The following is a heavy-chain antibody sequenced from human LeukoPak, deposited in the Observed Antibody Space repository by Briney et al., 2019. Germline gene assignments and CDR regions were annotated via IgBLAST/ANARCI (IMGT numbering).Heavy chain of an antibody. CDR3: ARIPLTNDFWSGYPLEAFDY. V-gene: IGHV5-10-1*01. CDR1: GYSFTSYW. Sequence: HGESLKISCKGSGYSFTSYWISWVRQMPGKGLEWTGRIDPSDSYTNYSPSFQGHVTISADKSISTAYLQWSSLKASDTAMYYCARIPLTNDFWSGYPLEAFDYWGQGTLVTVSS. J-gene: IGHJ4*02. D-gene: IGHD3-3*01. CDR2: IDPSDSYT.